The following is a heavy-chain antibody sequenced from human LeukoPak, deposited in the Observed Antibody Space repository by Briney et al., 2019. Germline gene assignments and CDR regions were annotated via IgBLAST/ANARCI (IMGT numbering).Heavy chain of an antibody. D-gene: IGHD6-13*01. CDR2: ISSSDSTI. V-gene: IGHV3-11*01. J-gene: IGHJ4*02. CDR1: GFTFSDYY. Sequence: AGGSLRLSCAVSGFTFSDYYTSWIRQAPGKGLEGVSYISSSDSTISYADTVKGRFTISRDNAKNSLYLKMNSLRAEDTALYYCASLLYSSSWGPYVYWGQGTLVTVSS. CDR3: ASLLYSSSWGPYVY.